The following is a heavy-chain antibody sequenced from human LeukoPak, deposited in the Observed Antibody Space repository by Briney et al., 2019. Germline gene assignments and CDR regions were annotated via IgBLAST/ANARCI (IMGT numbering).Heavy chain of an antibody. CDR1: GFTFSSYW. D-gene: IGHD3-9*01. Sequence: GGSLRLSCAASGFTFSSYWMSWVRQAPGKGLEWVANIKRDGSEKYYVDSVKGRLTISRDNAENSVYLQMNSLRAEDTAVYYCARDLLNYDILTGYSSHYGMDVWGQGTTVTVSS. CDR3: ARDLLNYDILTGYSSHYGMDV. V-gene: IGHV3-7*05. J-gene: IGHJ6*02. CDR2: IKRDGSEK.